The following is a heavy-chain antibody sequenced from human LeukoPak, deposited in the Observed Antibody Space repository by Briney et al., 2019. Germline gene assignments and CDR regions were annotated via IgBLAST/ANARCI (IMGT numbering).Heavy chain of an antibody. CDR1: GYTFTSYG. V-gene: IGHV1-18*01. Sequence: ASVKVSCKASGYTFTSYGISWVRQAPGQALEWMGWISGYNGNTNYAQKLQGRVTMTTDTSTSTAYMELRSLRSDDTAVYYCARRVVAATLDYWGQGTLVTVSS. CDR2: ISGYNGNT. D-gene: IGHD2-15*01. CDR3: ARRVVAATLDY. J-gene: IGHJ4*02.